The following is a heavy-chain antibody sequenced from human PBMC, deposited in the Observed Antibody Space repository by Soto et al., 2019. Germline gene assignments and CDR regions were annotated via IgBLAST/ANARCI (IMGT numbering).Heavy chain of an antibody. J-gene: IGHJ4*02. CDR2: ITSSSTYI. Sequence: EVQLVESGGGLVKPGGSLRLSCVASGFTFSAYSMSWVRQAPGQGLEWVSSITSSSTYIYYTRSVEGRFTISRDDAKNSLHLQMDSLRAEDTAVYYCAIDLLEGYGHARQPDYWGQGTLVTVSS. D-gene: IGHD5-18*01. CDR3: AIDLLEGYGHARQPDY. V-gene: IGHV3-21*06. CDR1: GFTFSAYS.